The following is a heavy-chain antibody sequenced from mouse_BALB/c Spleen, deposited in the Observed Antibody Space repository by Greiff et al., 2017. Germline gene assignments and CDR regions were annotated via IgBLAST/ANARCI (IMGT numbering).Heavy chain of an antibody. V-gene: IGHV1-80*01. D-gene: IGHD1-2*01. Sequence: VQLQQPGAELVRPGSSVKISCKASGYAFSSSWMNWVKQRPGQGLEWIGQIYPGDGDTNYNGKFKGKATLTADKSSSTAYMQLSSLTSEDSAVYFGAILGLLRPNWYFDVGGAGTTVTVSS. CDR3: AILGLLRPNWYFDV. CDR2: IYPGDGDT. CDR1: GYAFSSSW. J-gene: IGHJ1*01.